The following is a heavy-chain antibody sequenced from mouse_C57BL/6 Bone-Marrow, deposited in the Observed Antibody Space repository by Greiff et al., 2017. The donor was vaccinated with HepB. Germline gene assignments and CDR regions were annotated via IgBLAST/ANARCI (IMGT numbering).Heavy chain of an antibody. V-gene: IGHV2-9-1*01. CDR3: ARNKGIYYDYDWFAY. CDR2: IWTGGGT. J-gene: IGHJ3*01. CDR1: GFSLTSYA. D-gene: IGHD2-4*01. Sequence: QVQLQQSGPGLVAPSQSLSITCTVSGFSLTSYAISWVRQPPGKGLEWLGVIWTGGGTNYNSALKSRLSISKDNSKSQVFLKMNSLQTDDTARYYCARNKGIYYDYDWFAYWGQGTLVTVSA.